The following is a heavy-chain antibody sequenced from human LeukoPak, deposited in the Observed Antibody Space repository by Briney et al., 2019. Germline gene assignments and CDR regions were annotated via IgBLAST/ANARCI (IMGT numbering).Heavy chain of an antibody. CDR2: ISYDGSTR. CDR1: GLTFSNYA. CDR3: TRDRAPPGWSDP. Sequence: GGSLRLSCAASGLTFSNYAMHWVRQAPGKGLEWVALISYDGSTRYYADSVKGRFTISRDNSKNTLYLQMNSLRTEDTAVYYCTRDRAPPGWSDPWGQGTLVTVSS. J-gene: IGHJ5*02. V-gene: IGHV3-30*04.